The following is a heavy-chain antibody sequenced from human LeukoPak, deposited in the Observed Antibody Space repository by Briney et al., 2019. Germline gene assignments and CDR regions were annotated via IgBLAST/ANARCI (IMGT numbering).Heavy chain of an antibody. CDR3: ARATNPSSSAYCPDY. V-gene: IGHV1-46*01. J-gene: IGHJ4*02. Sequence: ASVKVSCKASGYTFTGYYMHWVRQAPGQGLEWMGIINPSGGSTSYAQKFQGRVTMTRDTSTSTVYMELNSLRSEDTAVYYCARATNPSSSAYCPDYWGQGTLVTVSS. D-gene: IGHD3-22*01. CDR1: GYTFTGYY. CDR2: INPSGGST.